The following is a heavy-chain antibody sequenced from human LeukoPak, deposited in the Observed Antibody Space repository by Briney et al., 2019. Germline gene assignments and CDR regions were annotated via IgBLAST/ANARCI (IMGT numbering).Heavy chain of an antibody. Sequence: GGSLRLSRAASGFTVSTTYMSWVRQAPGKGLEWVSSISSSSSSYIYYADSVKGRFTISRDNAKNSLYLQMNSLRAEDTAVYYCARDPNPLEGFAAEWIPGNAFDIWGQGTMVTVSS. CDR3: ARDPNPLEGFAAEWIPGNAFDI. CDR1: GFTVSTTY. V-gene: IGHV3-21*01. D-gene: IGHD3-3*01. J-gene: IGHJ3*02. CDR2: ISSSSSSYI.